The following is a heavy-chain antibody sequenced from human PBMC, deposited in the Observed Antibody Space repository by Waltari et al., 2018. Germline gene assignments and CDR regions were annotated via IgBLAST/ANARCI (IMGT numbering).Heavy chain of an antibody. J-gene: IGHJ5*02. Sequence: QLQLQESGPGLVKPSETLSLTCTVSGGSISRRSYYWGWIRQPPGKGLEWIGSIYYSGSTYYNPSLKSRVTISVDTSKNQFSLKLSSVTAADTAVYYCARAYCGGDCPGGWFDPWGQGTLVTVSS. CDR3: ARAYCGGDCPGGWFDP. CDR2: IYYSGST. CDR1: GGSISRRSYY. D-gene: IGHD2-21*01. V-gene: IGHV4-39*01.